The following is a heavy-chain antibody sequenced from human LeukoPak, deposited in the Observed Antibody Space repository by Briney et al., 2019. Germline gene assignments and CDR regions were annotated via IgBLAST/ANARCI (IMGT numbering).Heavy chain of an antibody. CDR2: IYYSGST. D-gene: IGHD3-10*01. Sequence: SETLSLTCTVSGGSISSGGYYWSWIRQPPGEGLEWIGHIYYSGSTYYNPSLQSRIAISVDTSKNQFSLQLSSVTAADTAVYYCARSPGFFFDCWGQGTLVTVSS. J-gene: IGHJ4*02. CDR1: GGSISSGGYY. V-gene: IGHV4-30-4*01. CDR3: ARSPGFFFDC.